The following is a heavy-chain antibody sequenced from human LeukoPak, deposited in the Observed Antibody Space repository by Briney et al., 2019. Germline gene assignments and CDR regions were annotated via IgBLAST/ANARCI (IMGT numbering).Heavy chain of an antibody. D-gene: IGHD6-13*01. V-gene: IGHV5-51*01. Sequence: GESLKISCKVSGYSFTTYWIGWVRQMPGKGLEWMGVIYPGDSDTRYSPSFQGQVTISADKSISTAYLHWSSLEASDTAMYYCARHGIIAATNNYYYYYMDVWGKGTTVTVSS. CDR2: IYPGDSDT. J-gene: IGHJ6*03. CDR1: GYSFTTYW. CDR3: ARHGIIAATNNYYYYYMDV.